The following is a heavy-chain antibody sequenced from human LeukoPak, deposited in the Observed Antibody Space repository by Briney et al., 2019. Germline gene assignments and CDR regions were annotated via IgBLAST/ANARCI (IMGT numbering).Heavy chain of an antibody. J-gene: IGHJ4*02. CDR3: ARRSDSSGYYYVKAFDY. Sequence: GESLKISCKGSGYSFTGYWTGWVRQMPGKGLEWMGIIYPGDSDTRYSPSFQGQVTISADKSISTAYLQWSSLKASDTAMYYCARRSDSSGYYYVKAFDYWGQGTLVTVSS. D-gene: IGHD3-22*01. CDR2: IYPGDSDT. CDR1: GYSFTGYW. V-gene: IGHV5-51*01.